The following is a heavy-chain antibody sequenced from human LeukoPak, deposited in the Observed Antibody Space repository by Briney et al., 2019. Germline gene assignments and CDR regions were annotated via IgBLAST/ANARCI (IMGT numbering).Heavy chain of an antibody. Sequence: GGSLRLSCAASGFTFSDYYMSWIRQAPGKGLEWVSYISSSGSTIYYADSVKGRFTISRDNAKNSLYLQMNSLRAEDTAVYYCARVARKLLLGAFDIWGQGTMVTVSS. D-gene: IGHD2-21*02. CDR1: GFTFSDYY. J-gene: IGHJ3*02. CDR3: ARVARKLLLGAFDI. V-gene: IGHV3-11*04. CDR2: ISSSGSTI.